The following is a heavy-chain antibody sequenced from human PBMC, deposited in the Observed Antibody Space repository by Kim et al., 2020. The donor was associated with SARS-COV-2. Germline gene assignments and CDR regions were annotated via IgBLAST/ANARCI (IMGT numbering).Heavy chain of an antibody. J-gene: IGHJ5*02. D-gene: IGHD3-10*01. CDR1: GGSISSYY. CDR3: ARVTDVLLWFGEASGGWFDP. V-gene: IGHV4-59*01. Sequence: SETLSLTCTVSGGSISSYYWSWIRQPPGKGLEWIGYIYYSGSTNYNPSLKSRVTISVDTSKNQFSLKLSSVTAADTAVYYCARVTDVLLWFGEASGGWFDPWGQGTLVTVSS. CDR2: IYYSGST.